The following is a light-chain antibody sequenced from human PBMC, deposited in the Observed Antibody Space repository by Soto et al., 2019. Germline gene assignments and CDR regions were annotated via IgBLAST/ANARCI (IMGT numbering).Light chain of an antibody. CDR2: EVS. V-gene: IGLV2-14*01. CDR3: SSYTSSSIDYV. J-gene: IGLJ1*01. CDR1: SSDVGGYNY. Sequence: QSALTQPASVSGSPGQSITISCTGTSSDVGGYNYVSWYQQHPGKAPKLMIYEVSNRHSGVSNRFSGSKSGNTASLTISGLQAKDEANYYCSSYTSSSIDYVFGTGTKPTVL.